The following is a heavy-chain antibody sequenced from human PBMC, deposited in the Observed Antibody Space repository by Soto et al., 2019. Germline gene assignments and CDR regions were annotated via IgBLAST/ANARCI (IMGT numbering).Heavy chain of an antibody. J-gene: IGHJ6*02. CDR1: GYTFTSYG. V-gene: IGHV1-18*01. D-gene: IGHD3-9*01. Sequence: ASVKVSCKASGYTFTSYGISWVRQAPGQGLEWMGWISAYNGNTNYAQKLQGRVTMTTDTSTSTAYMELRSLRSDDTAVYYCARDQTYYDILTGYSVGMDVWGQGTTVTVSS. CDR3: ARDQTYYDILTGYSVGMDV. CDR2: ISAYNGNT.